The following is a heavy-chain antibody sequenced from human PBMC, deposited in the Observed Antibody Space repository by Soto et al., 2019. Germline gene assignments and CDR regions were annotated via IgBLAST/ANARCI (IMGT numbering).Heavy chain of an antibody. J-gene: IGHJ6*02. Sequence: SETLSLTCTVSGGSISSGDYYWSWIRQPPGKGLEWIGYIYYSGSTYYNPSLKSRVTISVDTSKNQFSLKLSSVTAADTAVYYCARVFPRGYSGYDSWGYGMDVWGQGTTVTVSS. CDR3: ARVFPRGYSGYDSWGYGMDV. V-gene: IGHV4-30-4*01. D-gene: IGHD5-12*01. CDR1: GGSISSGDYY. CDR2: IYYSGST.